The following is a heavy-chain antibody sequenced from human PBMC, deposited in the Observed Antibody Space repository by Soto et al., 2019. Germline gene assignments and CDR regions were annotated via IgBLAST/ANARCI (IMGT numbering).Heavy chain of an antibody. CDR1: GFTFSSYA. CDR3: AKGPVKLYSSSWYRGGMDV. J-gene: IGHJ6*02. Sequence: QPGGSLRLSCAASGFTFSSYAMSWVRQAPGKGLEWVSAISGSGGSTYYADSVKGRFTISRDNSKNTLYLQMNSLRAEDTAVYYCAKGPVKLYSSSWYRGGMDVWGQGTTVTVSS. CDR2: ISGSGGST. D-gene: IGHD6-13*01. V-gene: IGHV3-23*01.